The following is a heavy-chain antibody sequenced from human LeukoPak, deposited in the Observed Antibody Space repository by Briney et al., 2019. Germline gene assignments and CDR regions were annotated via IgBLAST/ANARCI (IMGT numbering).Heavy chain of an antibody. V-gene: IGHV3-23*01. CDR3: AKEVGYDSSGYDDY. J-gene: IGHJ4*02. CDR1: GLIFSSYA. CDR2: ISGSGGST. D-gene: IGHD3-22*01. Sequence: GGPLRLSCAASGLIFSSYAMSWVRQAPGQGLGWDSAISGSGGSTYYADSVKGRFTISRDNSKNTLYLQMNSLRAEDTAVYYCAKEVGYDSSGYDDYWGQGTLVTVSS.